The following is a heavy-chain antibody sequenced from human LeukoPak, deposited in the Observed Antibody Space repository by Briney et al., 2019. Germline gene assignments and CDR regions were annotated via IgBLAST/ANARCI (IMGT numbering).Heavy chain of an antibody. CDR3: AKDRSSGPHYYYGMDV. D-gene: IGHD6-25*01. CDR1: GFTFSSYG. Sequence: QPGGSLRLSCAASGFTFSSYGMHWVRQAPGKGLEWVAVISYLGDDQFYAESVKGRFTISRDNSKKTVFLQMNSLSGEDTAAYYCAKDRSSGPHYYYGMDVWGRGTTVIVSS. V-gene: IGHV3-30*18. CDR2: ISYLGDDQ. J-gene: IGHJ6*02.